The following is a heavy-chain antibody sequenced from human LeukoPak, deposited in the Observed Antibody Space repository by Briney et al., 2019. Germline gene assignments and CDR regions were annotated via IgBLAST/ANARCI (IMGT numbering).Heavy chain of an antibody. V-gene: IGHV3-23*01. Sequence: GGSLRLSCAASGFTFNTYAMSWVRQAPGTGLEWVSSISGSGGGTYYADSVKGRFTISRDNSNNTLYLQINSLRADDTAVYYCAKTPSLWWFDPWGQGTLVTVSS. D-gene: IGHD3-16*02. CDR2: ISGSGGGT. CDR3: AKTPSLWWFDP. CDR1: GFTFNTYA. J-gene: IGHJ5*02.